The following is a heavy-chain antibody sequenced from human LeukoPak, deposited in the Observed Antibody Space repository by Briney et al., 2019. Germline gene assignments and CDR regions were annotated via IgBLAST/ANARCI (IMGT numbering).Heavy chain of an antibody. J-gene: IGHJ4*02. D-gene: IGHD3-22*01. V-gene: IGHV3-20*04. CDR3: AREQTYYYDSSGYWPYYFDY. CDR2: INWNGGST. CDR1: GFTFGTYW. Sequence: PGGSLRLSCAASGFTFGTYWMNWVRQTPGKGLEWVSGINWNGGSTGYADSVKGRFTISRDNAKNSLYLQMNSLRAEDTALYYCAREQTYYYDSSGYWPYYFDYWGQGTLVTVSS.